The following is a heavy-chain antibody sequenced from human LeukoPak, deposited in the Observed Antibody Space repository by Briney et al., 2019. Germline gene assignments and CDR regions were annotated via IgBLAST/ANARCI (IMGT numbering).Heavy chain of an antibody. CDR2: ISGSSDYI. Sequence: GGSLRLSCAASEFTFSSYSMNWVRQAPGKGLEWVSSISGSSDYIFYADSVKGRFTISRDNAKNSLYLQMNSLRAEDTAFYYCARDLGGFGWFDPWGQGTLVTVSS. D-gene: IGHD3-10*01. CDR1: EFTFSSYS. CDR3: ARDLGGFGWFDP. V-gene: IGHV3-21*04. J-gene: IGHJ5*02.